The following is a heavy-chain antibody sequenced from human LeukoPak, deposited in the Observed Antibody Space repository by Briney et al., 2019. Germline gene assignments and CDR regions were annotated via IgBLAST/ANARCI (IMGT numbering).Heavy chain of an antibody. CDR3: AKDGDRWLVNNWFDP. Sequence: GGALRLSCAAPGFTFRSSAMSWGRPAPRKGGGWVSPISGSGGSTYYADSVKGRFTISRDNSKNTLYLQMNSLRAEDTAVYYCAKDGDRWLVNNWFDPWGQGTLVTVSS. CDR1: GFTFRSSA. CDR2: ISGSGGST. D-gene: IGHD6-19*01. J-gene: IGHJ5*02. V-gene: IGHV3-23*01.